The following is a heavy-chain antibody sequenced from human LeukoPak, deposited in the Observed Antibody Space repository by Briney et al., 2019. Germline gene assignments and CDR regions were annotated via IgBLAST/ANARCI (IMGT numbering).Heavy chain of an antibody. J-gene: IGHJ4*02. CDR2: IYHSGTT. V-gene: IGHV4-34*01. D-gene: IGHD3-10*01. CDR1: GGSFSGYY. CDR3: ARTGPYYGSGSWRTYYFDY. Sequence: SETLSLTCAVYGGSFSGYYWSWIRQPPGKGLEWIGSIYHSGTTYYNPSLKSRVTILVDTSKNQFSLKLSSVTAADTALYYCARTGPYYGSGSWRTYYFDYWGQGTLVTVSS.